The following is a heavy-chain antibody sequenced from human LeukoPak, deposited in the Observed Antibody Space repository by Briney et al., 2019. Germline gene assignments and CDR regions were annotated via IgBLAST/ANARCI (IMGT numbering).Heavy chain of an antibody. CDR3: ARAYYDFWSGYIPDP. CDR1: GFTFSSYA. CDR2: ISGSGSTI. V-gene: IGHV3-48*04. J-gene: IGHJ5*02. D-gene: IGHD3-3*01. Sequence: PGGSLRLSCAASGFTFSSYAMSWVRQAPGKGLEWVSAISGSGSTIYYADSVKGRFTISRDNAKNSLYLQMNSLRAEDTAVYYCARAYYDFWSGYIPDPWGQGTLVTVSS.